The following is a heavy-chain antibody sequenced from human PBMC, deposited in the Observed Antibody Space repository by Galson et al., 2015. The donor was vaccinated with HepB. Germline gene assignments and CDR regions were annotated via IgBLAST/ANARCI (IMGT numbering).Heavy chain of an antibody. CDR1: GFTFSSYA. Sequence: SLRLSCAASGFTFSSYAMHWVRQAPGKGLEWVAVISYDGSNKYYADSVKGRFTISRDNSKNTLYLQMNSLRAEDTALYYCAREAKGGGEYFVYWGQGTLVTVS. CDR3: AREAKGGGEYFVY. CDR2: ISYDGSNK. J-gene: IGHJ4*02. V-gene: IGHV3-30-3*01. D-gene: IGHD7-27*01.